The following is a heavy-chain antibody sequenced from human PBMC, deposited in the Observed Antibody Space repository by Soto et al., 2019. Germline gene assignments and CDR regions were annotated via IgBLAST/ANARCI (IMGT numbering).Heavy chain of an antibody. D-gene: IGHD1-26*01. J-gene: IGHJ2*01. V-gene: IGHV2-5*02. CDR3: AHRGGGIVDWEFEL. CDR2: IYWDDDK. CDR1: GFSLGTYGVG. Sequence: HIPLNESGPTLVKTTQTLTLTCTFSGFSLGTYGVGVGWISQPPGKALGRLALIYWDDDKRYSPSLKSRLIITTYTSKSQVSLTMSSMGTVDADTYYCAHRGGGIVDWEFELWGSGTTFIVSS.